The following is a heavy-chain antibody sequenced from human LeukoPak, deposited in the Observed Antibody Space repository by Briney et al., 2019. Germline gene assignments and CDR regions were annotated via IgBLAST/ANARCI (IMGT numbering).Heavy chain of an antibody. D-gene: IGHD6-13*01. CDR2: ISSSSPTT. CDR1: GFTFSQYT. CDR3: AKGNGPGSWLIDY. Sequence: GGSLRLSCAASGFTFSQYTMNWVRQAPGKGLEWVSFISSSSPTTYYADSVKGRFTISRDNAKNSLFLQMNSLRAEDTAVYYCAKGNGPGSWLIDYWGQGTLVTVSS. V-gene: IGHV3-48*04. J-gene: IGHJ4*02.